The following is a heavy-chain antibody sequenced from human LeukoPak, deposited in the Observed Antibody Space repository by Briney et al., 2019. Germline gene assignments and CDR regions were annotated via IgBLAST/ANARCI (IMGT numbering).Heavy chain of an antibody. J-gene: IGHJ4*02. Sequence: GGSLRLSCLTSGFTLSTNAMSWVRQAPGKGLEWISGISGSGASTYYADSVKGRFTISRDNAKNSLYLQMNSLRAEDTAVYYCAPDTIFGAYWGQGTLVTVSS. CDR3: APDTIFGAY. D-gene: IGHD3-3*01. CDR2: ISGSGAST. V-gene: IGHV3-23*01. CDR1: GFTLSTNA.